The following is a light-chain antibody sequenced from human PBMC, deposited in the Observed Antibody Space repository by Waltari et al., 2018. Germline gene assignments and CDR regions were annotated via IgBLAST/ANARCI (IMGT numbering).Light chain of an antibody. V-gene: IGKV1-5*03. CDR3: QQYSSESYT. CDR2: KAS. J-gene: IGKJ2*01. Sequence: DIQMTQSPSTLSASVGDRVTITCRASQSIGYWLAWYQQKPGKAPKRLFQKASSLQGGIPSRFGGSGSGTEFTLTISSLQPDDSATYHCQQYSSESYTFGQGTKLEIK. CDR1: QSIGYW.